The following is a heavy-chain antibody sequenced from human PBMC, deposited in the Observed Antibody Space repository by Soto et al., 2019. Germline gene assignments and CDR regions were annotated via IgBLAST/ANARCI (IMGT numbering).Heavy chain of an antibody. CDR2: SYYSGSS. CDR1: GGSISSDGYY. Sequence: VQLQESGPGLVKPSQTLSLTCTVSGGSISSDGYYWNWIRQHPGKGLEWIGYSYYSGSSYYTPSLKSRLTISVDASQNQFSLKMVSVTAADTAIYYCARVDYVRAFDIWGQGTMVTVSS. J-gene: IGHJ3*02. D-gene: IGHD4-17*01. V-gene: IGHV4-31*03. CDR3: ARVDYVRAFDI.